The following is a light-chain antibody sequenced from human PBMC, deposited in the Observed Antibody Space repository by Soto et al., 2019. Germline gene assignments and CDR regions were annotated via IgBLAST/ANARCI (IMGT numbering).Light chain of an antibody. CDR2: AAS. J-gene: IGKJ5*01. CDR1: QCISDF. Sequence: DIQMTQSPSSLSASVGDRVSITCRPSQCISDFLNWYQQKPGKVPKLLIYAASSLQSGVPSRFSGSGSGTDFTLTISSLQPEDVATYYCQQSFSTPVTFGQGTRLEI. CDR3: QQSFSTPVT. V-gene: IGKV1-39*01.